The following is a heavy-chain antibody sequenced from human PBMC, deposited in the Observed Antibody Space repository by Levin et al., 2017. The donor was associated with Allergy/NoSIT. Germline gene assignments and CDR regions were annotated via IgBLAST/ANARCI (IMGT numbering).Heavy chain of an antibody. CDR1: GFTFSNAW. J-gene: IGHJ6*02. CDR2: IKSKTDGGTT. CDR3: TTDAGYYDFWSGYYVSDYYYYGMDV. D-gene: IGHD3-3*01. Sequence: SCAASGFTFSNAWMSWVRQAPGKGLEWVGRIKSKTDGGTTDYAAPVKGRFTISRDDSKNTLYLQMNSLKTEDTAVYYCTTDAGYYDFWSGYYVSDYYYYGMDVWGQGTTVTVSS. V-gene: IGHV3-15*01.